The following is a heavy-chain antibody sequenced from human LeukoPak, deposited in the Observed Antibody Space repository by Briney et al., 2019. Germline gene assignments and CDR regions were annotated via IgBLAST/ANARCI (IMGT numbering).Heavy chain of an antibody. V-gene: IGHV3-21*01. CDR2: ISSSSSYI. CDR1: GFTFSSYS. D-gene: IGHD5-12*01. Sequence: GGSLRLSCAASGFTFSSYSMNWVRQAPGKGLEWVSSISSSSSYIYYADSVKGRFTISRDNAKNSLYLQMNSLRAEDTAVYYCARGGWLRGDFDYWGQGTLVTVSS. J-gene: IGHJ4*02. CDR3: ARGGWLRGDFDY.